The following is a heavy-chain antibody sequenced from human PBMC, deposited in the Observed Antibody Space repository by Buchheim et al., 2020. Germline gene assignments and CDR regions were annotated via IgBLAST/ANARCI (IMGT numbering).Heavy chain of an antibody. D-gene: IGHD3-22*01. CDR2: INHSGST. J-gene: IGHJ4*02. CDR1: GGSFSGYY. V-gene: IGHV4-34*01. CDR3: ASGSYYYDSSGYFI. Sequence: QVQLQQWGAGLLKPSETLSLTCAVYGGSFSGYYWSWIRQPPGKGLEWIGEINHSGSTNYNPSLRSRVTISVDTSKNQFSLKLSSVTAADTAVYYCASGSYYYDSSGYFIWGQGTL.